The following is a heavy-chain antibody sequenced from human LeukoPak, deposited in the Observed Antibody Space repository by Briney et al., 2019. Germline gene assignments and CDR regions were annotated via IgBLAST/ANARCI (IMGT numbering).Heavy chain of an antibody. CDR3: ARGRYCSETSCSDFDS. J-gene: IGHJ4*02. V-gene: IGHV1-2*02. D-gene: IGHD2-2*01. CDR2: INPNSGDT. Sequence: APVKVSCKASGYTFTGYYLYWVRQAPGQGLEWMGWINPNSGDTDYAQKFQGRVTMIRDTSISTAYMELSRLTSDDTAVYYCARGRYCSETSCSDFDSWGQGTLVTVSS. CDR1: GYTFTGYY.